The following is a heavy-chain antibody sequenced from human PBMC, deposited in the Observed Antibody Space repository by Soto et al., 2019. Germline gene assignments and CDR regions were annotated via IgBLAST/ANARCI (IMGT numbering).Heavy chain of an antibody. Sequence: GASVKVSCKASGYTFASYGISWVRQAPGQGLEWMGWISAYNGSTNYAQKLQGRVTMSTDTSTSTAYMELRSLRSDDTAVYYRAREAAPGWFDPWGQGTLVTVSS. D-gene: IGHD6-25*01. V-gene: IGHV1-18*01. CDR2: ISAYNGST. CDR1: GYTFASYG. J-gene: IGHJ5*02. CDR3: AREAAPGWFDP.